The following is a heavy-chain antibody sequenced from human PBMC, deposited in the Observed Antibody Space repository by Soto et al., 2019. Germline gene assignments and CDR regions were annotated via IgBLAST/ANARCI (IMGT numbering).Heavy chain of an antibody. CDR3: AKRRGAGGHFDY. V-gene: IGHV3-23*01. J-gene: IGHJ4*02. D-gene: IGHD2-15*01. Sequence: EVQLLESGGGLVQPEGSLRLSCAASGFTFTSYAMGWVRQAPGKGLECVSVVSRGGSTHYADSVTGRFIVSRYNSKNTVSLQMNSLRADDTAVYYCAKRRGAGGHFDYWGQGALVTVSS. CDR2: VSRGGST. CDR1: GFTFTSYA.